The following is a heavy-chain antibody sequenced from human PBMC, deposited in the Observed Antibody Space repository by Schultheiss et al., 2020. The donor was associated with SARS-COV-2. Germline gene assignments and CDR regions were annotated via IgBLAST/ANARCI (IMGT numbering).Heavy chain of an antibody. V-gene: IGHV1-46*01. CDR3: ASPPVAVVVPAGAKPVDAFDI. Sequence: ASVKVSCKASGGTFSSYTISWVRQAPGQGLEWMGIINPGGGSTSYAQKFQGRVIMTRDTSISTAYMELSRLRSDDTAVYYCASPPVAVVVPAGAKPVDAFDIWGQGTMVTVSS. D-gene: IGHD2-2*01. J-gene: IGHJ3*02. CDR1: GGTFSSYT. CDR2: INPGGGST.